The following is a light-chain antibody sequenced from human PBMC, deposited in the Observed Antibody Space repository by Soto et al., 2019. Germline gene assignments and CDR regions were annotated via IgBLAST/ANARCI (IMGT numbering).Light chain of an antibody. Sequence: QSALTQPASVSGSPGQSITISCTGTSSDVGSYNYVSWYQQHPGKAPKLMIYEVSNRPSGVSDRFSGSKSGNTASLTISGLQAEDEADYYCSSYTSTATRVFDGGTNVTVL. CDR3: SSYTSTATRV. CDR2: EVS. J-gene: IGLJ3*02. CDR1: SSDVGSYNY. V-gene: IGLV2-14*01.